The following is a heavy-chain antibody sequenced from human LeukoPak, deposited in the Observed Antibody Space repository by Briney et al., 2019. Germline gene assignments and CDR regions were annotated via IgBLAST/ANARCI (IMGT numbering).Heavy chain of an antibody. D-gene: IGHD6-13*01. CDR1: GFTFSSYG. V-gene: IGHV3-30*03. CDR3: ARDFIAAAGSLDY. CDR2: ISYDGSNK. Sequence: LRLSCAASGFTFSSYGMHWVRQAPGKGLEWVAVISYDGSNKYYADSVKGRFTISRDNSKNTLYLQMNSLRAEDTAVYYCARDFIAAAGSLDYWGQGTLVTVSS. J-gene: IGHJ4*02.